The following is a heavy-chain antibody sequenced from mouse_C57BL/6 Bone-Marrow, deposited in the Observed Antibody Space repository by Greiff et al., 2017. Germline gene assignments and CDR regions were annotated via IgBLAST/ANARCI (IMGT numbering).Heavy chain of an antibody. V-gene: IGHV1-26*01. CDR3: AREGYYYGSTWFAY. D-gene: IGHD1-1*01. J-gene: IGHJ3*01. Sequence: EVQLQQSGPELVKPGASVKISCKASGYTFTDYYMNWVKQSHGKSLEWIGDINPNNGGTSYNQKFKGKATLTVDTSSSTAYMQLSSLTSEDSAVYYCAREGYYYGSTWFAYWGQGTLVTVSA. CDR2: INPNNGGT. CDR1: GYTFTDYY.